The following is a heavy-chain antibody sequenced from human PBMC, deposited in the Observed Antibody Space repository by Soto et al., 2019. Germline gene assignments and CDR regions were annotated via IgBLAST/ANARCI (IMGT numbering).Heavy chain of an antibody. D-gene: IGHD3-16*01. CDR1: GFSFSDYA. CDR2: ISLNGDTT. J-gene: IGHJ4*02. CDR3: ARGGGGSRFDY. V-gene: IGHV3-23*01. Sequence: EVQLLESGGRLAQPGGSLRLSCEASGFSFSDYAMTWVRQTSGKGLAWVSGISLNGDTTYYADSVKGRLTISRDNSKNTLYLQLNSLRVDDTAVYFCARGGGGSRFDYWGQGTLVIVSS.